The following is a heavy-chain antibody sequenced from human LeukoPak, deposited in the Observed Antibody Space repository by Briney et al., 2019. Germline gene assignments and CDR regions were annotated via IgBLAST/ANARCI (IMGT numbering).Heavy chain of an antibody. CDR2: IKQDGSEK. J-gene: IGHJ4*02. CDR1: GFTFTRYW. Sequence: PGGSLRLSCVASGFTFTRYWMSWVRQAPGKGLESVANIKQDGSEKHYVDSVKGRFTISRDNARNSVYLQMNSLSDDDTAVYYCARDGDYIMPPFDYWGQGILVTVSS. V-gene: IGHV3-7*01. D-gene: IGHD4-17*01. CDR3: ARDGDYIMPPFDY.